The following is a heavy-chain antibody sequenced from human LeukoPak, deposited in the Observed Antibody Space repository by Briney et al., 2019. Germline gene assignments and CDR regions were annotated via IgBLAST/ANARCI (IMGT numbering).Heavy chain of an antibody. CDR1: GYSFTSYW. V-gene: IGHV5-51*01. CDR2: IYPGDSDT. CDR3: ARASQLLGYCSGGSCYDHPDY. Sequence: GESLKISCKGFGYSFTSYWIGWVRQLPGKGLEWMGIIYPGDSDTRSSPSFKGQVTISADKSISTAYLQWSSLKASDTAMYYCARASQLLGYCSGGSCYDHPDYWGQGTLVTVSS. D-gene: IGHD2-15*01. J-gene: IGHJ4*02.